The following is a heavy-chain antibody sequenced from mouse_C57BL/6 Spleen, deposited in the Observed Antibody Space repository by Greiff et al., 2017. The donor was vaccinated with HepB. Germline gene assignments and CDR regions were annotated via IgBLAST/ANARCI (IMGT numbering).Heavy chain of an antibody. CDR1: GYAFSSYW. V-gene: IGHV1-80*01. J-gene: IGHJ4*01. Sequence: VKVVESGAELVKPGASVKISCKASGYAFSSYWMNWVKQRPGKGLEWIGQIYPGDGDTNYNGKFKGKATLTADKSSSTAYMQLSSLTSEDSAVYFCARSPYYDYDGGYAMDYWGQGTSVTVSS. CDR3: ARSPYYDYDGGYAMDY. CDR2: IYPGDGDT. D-gene: IGHD2-4*01.